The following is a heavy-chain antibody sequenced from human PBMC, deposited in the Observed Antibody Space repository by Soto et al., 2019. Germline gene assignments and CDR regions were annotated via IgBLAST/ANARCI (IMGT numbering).Heavy chain of an antibody. D-gene: IGHD3-16*01. CDR1: EGTLPRYT. J-gene: IGHJ6*02. Sequence: QVQLVQSGAEVNKPGSSVKDSCKSSEGTLPRYTISWVRQAPGQGLEWIGGIIPIFGIANYAQKFQGRVNIAAEESTGVAYMDVSGLGSDDTEVYYCAGGEGETGMGDVWGQGTTVTVAS. CDR2: IIPIFGIA. V-gene: IGHV1-69*01. CDR3: AGGEGETGMGDV.